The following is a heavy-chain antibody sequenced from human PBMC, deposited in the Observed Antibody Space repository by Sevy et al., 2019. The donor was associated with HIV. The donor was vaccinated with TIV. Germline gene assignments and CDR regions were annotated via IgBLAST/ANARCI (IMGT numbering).Heavy chain of an antibody. Sequence: SETLSLTCSVSGGSVSNPNYYWGWIRQPPGKGLEWIGSIYYSGATSYNPSLESRVTTSVGTSNNRCSLILTSVTAADTAVYYCARSQHFSGDYVDYAFDVWGQGTMVTVSS. V-gene: IGHV4-39*01. CDR2: IYYSGAT. CDR3: ARSQHFSGDYVDYAFDV. CDR1: GGSVSNPNYY. D-gene: IGHD4-17*01. J-gene: IGHJ3*01.